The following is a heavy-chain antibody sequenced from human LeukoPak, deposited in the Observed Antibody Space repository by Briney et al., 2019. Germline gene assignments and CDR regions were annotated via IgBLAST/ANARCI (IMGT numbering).Heavy chain of an antibody. CDR1: GGTFSSYA. J-gene: IGHJ5*02. Sequence: SVKVSCKASGGTFSSYAISWVRQAPGQGLEWMGRIIPIFGTANYAQKFQGRVAITADKSTSTAYMELSSLRSEDTAVYYCARSPLLIAAAGGGWFDPWGQGTLVTVSS. D-gene: IGHD6-13*01. V-gene: IGHV1-69*06. CDR3: ARSPLLIAAAGGGWFDP. CDR2: IIPIFGTA.